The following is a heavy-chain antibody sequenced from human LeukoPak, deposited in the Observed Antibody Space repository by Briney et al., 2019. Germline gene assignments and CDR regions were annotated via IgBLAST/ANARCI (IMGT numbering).Heavy chain of an antibody. CDR3: ARGGDIVVVPAAMLTYYFDY. V-gene: IGHV3-7*01. D-gene: IGHD2-2*01. CDR2: IKQDGSEK. J-gene: IGHJ4*02. CDR1: GFTFSSYW. Sequence: PGGSLRLSCAASGFTFSSYWMSWVRQAPRKGLEWVANIKQDGSEKYYVDSVKGRFTISRDNAKNSLYLQMNSLRAEDTAVYYCARGGDIVVVPAAMLTYYFDYWGQGTLVTVSS.